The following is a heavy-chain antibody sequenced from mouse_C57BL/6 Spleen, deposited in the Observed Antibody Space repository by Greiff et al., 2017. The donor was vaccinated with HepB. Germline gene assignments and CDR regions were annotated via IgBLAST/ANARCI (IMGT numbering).Heavy chain of an antibody. J-gene: IGHJ3*01. V-gene: IGHV5-17*01. CDR3: ARTSNWAFAY. CDR1: GFTFSDYG. CDR2: ISSGSSTI. Sequence: EVKLVESGGGLVKPGGSLKLSCAASGFTFSDYGMHWVRQAPEKGLEWVAYISSGSSTIYYADTVKGRFTISRDNAKNTLFLQMTSLRSEDTAMYYCARTSNWAFAYWGQGTLVTVSS. D-gene: IGHD4-1*01.